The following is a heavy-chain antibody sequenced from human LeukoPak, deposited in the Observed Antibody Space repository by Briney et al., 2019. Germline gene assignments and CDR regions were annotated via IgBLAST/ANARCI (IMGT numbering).Heavy chain of an antibody. CDR3: ARDLYGSGSSGFDP. J-gene: IGHJ5*02. CDR2: INPNNGDT. Sequence: ASVKVSCKASGYTFIFHYIHWVRQAPGQGLEWMGWINPNNGDTKYAQKFQDRVAMIRDTSINTVYMELSSLTSEDTAVYYCARDLYGSGSSGFDPWGQGILVTVSS. D-gene: IGHD3-10*01. CDR1: GYTFIFHY. V-gene: IGHV1-2*02.